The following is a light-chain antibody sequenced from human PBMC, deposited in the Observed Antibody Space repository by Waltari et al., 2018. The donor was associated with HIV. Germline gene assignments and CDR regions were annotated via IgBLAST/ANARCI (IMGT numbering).Light chain of an antibody. Sequence: IVMIQSPLSLPVTPGEPPSISCRSSRSLLHTNGYNYLDWYLQKPGQSPQLLIYLGSNRASGVPDRCSGSGSGTDFTLKISRVEAEDVGIYYCMQALHTWTFGQGTKVEIK. CDR2: LGS. J-gene: IGKJ1*01. CDR1: RSLLHTNGYNY. V-gene: IGKV2-28*01. CDR3: MQALHTWT.